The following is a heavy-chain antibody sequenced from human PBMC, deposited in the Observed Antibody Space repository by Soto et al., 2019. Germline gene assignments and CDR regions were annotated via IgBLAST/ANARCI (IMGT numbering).Heavy chain of an antibody. CDR2: IIPILNSP. CDR3: AREAPYCTSATCPKFYDMDV. CDR1: GGTFGSCA. D-gene: IGHD2-2*01. J-gene: IGHJ6*02. V-gene: IGHV1-69*13. Sequence: SVKVSCKASGGTFGSCAITWVRRAPGQGLEWLGGIIPILNSPAYAQKFQARVVITADEITNTAYMELNSLRFDDTAVYYCAREAPYCTSATCPKFYDMDVWGQGATVTVSS.